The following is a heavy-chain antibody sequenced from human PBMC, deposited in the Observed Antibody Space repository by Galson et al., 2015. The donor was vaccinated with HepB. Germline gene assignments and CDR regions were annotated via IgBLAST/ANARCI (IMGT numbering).Heavy chain of an antibody. CDR2: ISSSSSYT. CDR3: ARVELRLGELSLYRYRGSLDY. CDR1: GFTFSDYY. Sequence: SLRLSCAASGFTFSDYYMSWIRQAPGKGLEWVSYISSSSSYTNYADSVKGRFTISRDNAKNSLYLQMNSLRAEDTAVYYCARVELRLGELSLYRYRGSLDYWGQGTLVTVSS. J-gene: IGHJ4*02. V-gene: IGHV3-11*06. D-gene: IGHD3-16*02.